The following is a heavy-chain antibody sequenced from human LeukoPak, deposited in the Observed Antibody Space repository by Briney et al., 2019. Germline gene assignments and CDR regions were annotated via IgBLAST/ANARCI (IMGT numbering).Heavy chain of an antibody. CDR3: ARSGQLGYVNWFDP. D-gene: IGHD6-6*01. CDR2: IYYSGST. CDR1: GGSFSSYY. J-gene: IGHJ5*02. V-gene: IGHV4-59*01. Sequence: SESVSLTCTVSGGSFSSYYWSWSRQPPGKGLEWIGYIYYSGSTNYNPSLKSRLTISLDTSKNQFSLKLSSVTSADTAVYYCARSGQLGYVNWFDPWGQGPLVTDSS.